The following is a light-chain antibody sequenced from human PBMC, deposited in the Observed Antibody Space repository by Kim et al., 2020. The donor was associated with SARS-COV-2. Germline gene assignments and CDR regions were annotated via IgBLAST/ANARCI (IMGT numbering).Light chain of an antibody. Sequence: ELTQPPSASGTVGQRVTISCSGSTSNIGTYSVTWYQQLPGTAPKALIYTHNQRPSGVPDRFSASKSGTSASLGISALQSEDEADYYCAAWDDSLNGFVFGTGTKVTVL. J-gene: IGLJ1*01. CDR2: THN. CDR3: AAWDDSLNGFV. CDR1: TSNIGTYS. V-gene: IGLV1-44*01.